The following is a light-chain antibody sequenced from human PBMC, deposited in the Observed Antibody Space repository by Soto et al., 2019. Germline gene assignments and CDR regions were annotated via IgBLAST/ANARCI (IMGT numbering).Light chain of an antibody. CDR3: QQYGSSPRT. Sequence: EIVLTQSPGTLSLSPGERATLSCRASQSVSSSYLAWYQQKPGQAPRLLLYGASSRATGIPDRFSGSGSGTDFTLTISRLEPEDLAVYYCQQYGSSPRTFGQCTKVEIK. CDR1: QSVSSSY. V-gene: IGKV3-20*01. CDR2: GAS. J-gene: IGKJ1*01.